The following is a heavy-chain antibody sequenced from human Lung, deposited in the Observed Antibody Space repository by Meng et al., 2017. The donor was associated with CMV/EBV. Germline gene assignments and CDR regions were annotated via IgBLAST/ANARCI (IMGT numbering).Heavy chain of an antibody. D-gene: IGHD6-19*01. Sequence: QVQLVQSGSELKKPGAPVNVSGKASGYTFTSYAMNWVRQAPGQGLEWMGWINTNTGNPTYAQGFTGRFVFSLDTSVSTAYLQVSSLKAEDTAVYYCVRDKIAVAGITGDYWGQGTLVTVSS. J-gene: IGHJ4*02. CDR2: INTNTGNP. CDR3: VRDKIAVAGITGDY. V-gene: IGHV7-4-1*02. CDR1: GYTFTSYA.